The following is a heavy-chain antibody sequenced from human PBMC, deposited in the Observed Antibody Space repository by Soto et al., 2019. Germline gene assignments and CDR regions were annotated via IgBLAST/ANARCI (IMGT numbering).Heavy chain of an antibody. D-gene: IGHD6-13*01. J-gene: IGHJ6*02. CDR2: IYPSDSYT. CDR3: ARRGKAAAGTRYYYGMDV. Sequence: GESLKISCKGSGYSFTSYWISWVRQMPGKGLEWMGRIYPSDSYTNYSPSFQGHVTISADKSISTAYLQWSSLKASDTAMYYCARRGKAAAGTRYYYGMDVWGQGTTVTVSS. V-gene: IGHV5-10-1*01. CDR1: GYSFTSYW.